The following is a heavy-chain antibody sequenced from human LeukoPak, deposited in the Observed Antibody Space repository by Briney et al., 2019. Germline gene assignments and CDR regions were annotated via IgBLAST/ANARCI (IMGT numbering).Heavy chain of an antibody. V-gene: IGHV4-38-2*02. J-gene: IGHJ5*02. CDR3: ARDCSSTTCYTRSFDP. Sequence: SETLSLTCTVSGYSISSGYYWGWLRQPPGKGLECIGSIYHSGSTYYNPSLKSRVTISGDTSKNQFSLNLSSVTATDTAVYYCARDCSSTTCYTRSFDPWGQGTLVTVSS. D-gene: IGHD2-2*02. CDR1: GYSISSGYY. CDR2: IYHSGST.